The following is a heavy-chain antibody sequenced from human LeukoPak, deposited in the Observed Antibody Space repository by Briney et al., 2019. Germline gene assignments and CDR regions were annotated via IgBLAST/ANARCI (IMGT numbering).Heavy chain of an antibody. D-gene: IGHD4-17*01. CDR1: GFTFDDYG. CDR3: ARSMTTVTTKFFDL. Sequence: GGSLRLSCAASGFTFDDYGMIWVRQAPGKGLEWVSYITWNGVGTAYADSMKGRFTVSRDNVKNSLFLQMDSLRAEDTALYYCARSMTTVTTKFFDLWGRGTLVTVSS. J-gene: IGHJ2*01. V-gene: IGHV3-20*04. CDR2: ITWNGVGT.